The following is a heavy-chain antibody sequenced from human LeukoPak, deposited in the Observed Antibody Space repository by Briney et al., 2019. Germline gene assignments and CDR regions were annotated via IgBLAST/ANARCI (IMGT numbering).Heavy chain of an antibody. CDR3: ARECATGTHSTYYFDY. D-gene: IGHD1-1*01. Sequence: ASVKVSCKASGYTFIGNYMHWVRQAPGQGLEWMGWINPNSGGTNYAQKFQGRVTMTRDTSISTAYMELSRLRSDDTAVYYCARECATGTHSTYYFDYWGQGTLVTVSS. J-gene: IGHJ4*02. CDR2: INPNSGGT. CDR1: GYTFIGNY. V-gene: IGHV1-2*02.